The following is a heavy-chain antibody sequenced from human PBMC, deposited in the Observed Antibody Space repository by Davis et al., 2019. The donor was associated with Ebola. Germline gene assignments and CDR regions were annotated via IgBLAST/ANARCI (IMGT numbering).Heavy chain of an antibody. CDR1: GYSFTSYW. CDR3: AYWGIVVVPAANRSYMDV. V-gene: IGHV5-10-1*01. D-gene: IGHD2-2*01. J-gene: IGHJ6*03. Sequence: GESLKISCKGSGYSFTSYWISWVRQMPGKGLEWMGRIDPSDSYTNYSPSFQGHVTISADKSISTAYLQWSSLKASDTAMYYCAYWGIVVVPAANRSYMDVWGKGTTVTVSS. CDR2: IDPSDSYT.